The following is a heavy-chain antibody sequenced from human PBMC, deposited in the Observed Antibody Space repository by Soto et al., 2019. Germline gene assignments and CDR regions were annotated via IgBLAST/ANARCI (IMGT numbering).Heavy chain of an antibody. CDR1: GGSICSYY. CDR3: ARDLAGDYGDYCLQH. J-gene: IGHJ1*01. Sequence: PSETLSLTCTVSGGSICSYYWSWIRQPPGKGLEWIGYIYDSGSTNYNPSLKSRVTISVDTSKNQFSLRLSSVTAADTAVYYCARDLAGDYGDYCLQHWGQGTLVTVSS. CDR2: IYDSGST. D-gene: IGHD4-17*01. V-gene: IGHV4-59*01.